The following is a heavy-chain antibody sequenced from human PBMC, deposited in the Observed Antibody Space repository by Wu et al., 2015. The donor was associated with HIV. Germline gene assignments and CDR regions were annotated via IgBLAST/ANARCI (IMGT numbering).Heavy chain of an antibody. CDR2: LHPTYGDI. V-gene: IGHV1-18*01. D-gene: IGHD3-22*01. J-gene: IGHJ4*02. CDR3: AGYSSGYNWLRY. CDR1: GYTFTSYG. Sequence: QVQLVQSGAEVKKPGASVKVSCKASGYTFTSYGISWVRQAPGQGLEWMGWLHPTYGDIKYAPSFQGRVTMTLDTSINTAYMELHRLTSDDTAVYYCAGYSSGYNWLRYWGQGTLVTVSS.